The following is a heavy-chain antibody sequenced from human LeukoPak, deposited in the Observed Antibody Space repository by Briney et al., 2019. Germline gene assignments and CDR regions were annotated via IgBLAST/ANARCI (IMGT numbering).Heavy chain of an antibody. D-gene: IGHD3-22*01. V-gene: IGHV5-51*01. Sequence: GESLKISCKGSGYSFTSYWIGWVRQMPGKGLEWMGIIYPGDSDTRYSPSFQGQVTISADKSISTAYLQWSILKASDTAMYYCARRIVDYYDSSSYPDGFDYWGQGTLVTVSS. CDR2: IYPGDSDT. CDR1: GYSFTSYW. J-gene: IGHJ4*02. CDR3: ARRIVDYYDSSSYPDGFDY.